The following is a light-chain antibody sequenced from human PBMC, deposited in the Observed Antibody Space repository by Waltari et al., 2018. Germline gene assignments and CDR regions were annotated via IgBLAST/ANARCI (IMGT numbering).Light chain of an antibody. V-gene: IGLV1-44*01. CDR2: SDE. Sequence: QSVMTQPPSASGTPGQRVLISCSGSNSNIGNSPVNRYQQLPGAAPKVLIYSDERRPSGVPDRFSGSKSGTSASLAITGLQSEDEADYYCASWDYRLNGILFGGGTRLTVL. CDR1: NSNIGNSP. J-gene: IGLJ2*01. CDR3: ASWDYRLNGIL.